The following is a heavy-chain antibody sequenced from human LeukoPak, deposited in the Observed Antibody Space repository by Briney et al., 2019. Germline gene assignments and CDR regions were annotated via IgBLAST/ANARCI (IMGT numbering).Heavy chain of an antibody. J-gene: IGHJ3*02. V-gene: IGHV1-2*02. CDR2: INPNSGGT. Sequence: GASVKVSCKASGYTFTGYYMHWVRQAPGQGLEWMGWINPNSGGTNYAQKFRGRVTMTRDTSISTAYMELSRLRSDDTAVYYCARDRRGTHDAFDIWGQGTMVTVSS. CDR1: GYTFTGYY. CDR3: ARDRRGTHDAFDI.